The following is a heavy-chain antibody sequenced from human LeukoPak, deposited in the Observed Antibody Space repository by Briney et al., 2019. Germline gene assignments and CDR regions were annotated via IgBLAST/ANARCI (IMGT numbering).Heavy chain of an antibody. CDR3: AREMYDYVWGSYREYYFDY. D-gene: IGHD3-16*02. J-gene: IGHJ4*02. CDR1: GYTFTGYY. Sequence: APVKVSCKASGYTFTGYYMHWVRQAPGQGLEWMGWINPNSGGTNYAQKFQGWVTMTRDTSISTAYMELSRLRSDDTAVYYCAREMYDYVWGSYREYYFDYWGQGTLVTVSS. CDR2: INPNSGGT. V-gene: IGHV1-2*04.